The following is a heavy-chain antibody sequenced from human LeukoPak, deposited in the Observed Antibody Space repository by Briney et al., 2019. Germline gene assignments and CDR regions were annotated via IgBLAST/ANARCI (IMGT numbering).Heavy chain of an antibody. CDR1: GITVSSSY. Sequence: PGGSLRLSCAASGITVSSSYMSWVRQAPGKGLEWVSVMYSGGNTYYADSVKGRFTISRDESKNTLYLQMNSLRAEDTAVYYCARGIGSTVFFDHWGQGTLVTVSS. CDR3: ARGIGSTVFFDH. V-gene: IGHV3-53*03. D-gene: IGHD4-11*01. J-gene: IGHJ4*02. CDR2: MYSGGNT.